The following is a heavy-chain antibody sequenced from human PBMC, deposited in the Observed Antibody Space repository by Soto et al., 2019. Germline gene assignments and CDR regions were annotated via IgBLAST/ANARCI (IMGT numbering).Heavy chain of an antibody. CDR1: GFTFTDYA. V-gene: IGHV3-23*01. J-gene: IGHJ4*02. D-gene: IGHD6-13*01. Sequence: GGSLRLSCAASGFTFTDYALSWVRQAPGKGLEWVATISGIGGSTYLADSVKGRFSISRDNSKNTVSLLMNSLRAEDTAVYFCARGSSGYISSWYYFDYWGRGTLVTVSS. CDR3: ARGSSGYISSWYYFDY. CDR2: ISGIGGST.